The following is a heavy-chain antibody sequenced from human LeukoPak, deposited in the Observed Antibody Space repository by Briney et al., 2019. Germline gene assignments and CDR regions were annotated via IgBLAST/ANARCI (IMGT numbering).Heavy chain of an antibody. V-gene: IGHV3-7*01. Sequence: GRSLRLSSSAPGFTFTSFWMTLIRQAPRKGLECVANINQDGSEKYYVDSVKGRFTISRDNAKNSVYLQMNSLRAEDTAVYYCARDGGVSGYDLLDYWGQGTLVTVSS. CDR1: GFTFTSFW. J-gene: IGHJ4*02. CDR2: INQDGSEK. CDR3: ARDGGVSGYDLLDY. D-gene: IGHD5-12*01.